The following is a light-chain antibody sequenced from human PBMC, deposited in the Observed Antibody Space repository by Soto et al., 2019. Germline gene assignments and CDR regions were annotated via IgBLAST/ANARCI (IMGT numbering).Light chain of an antibody. CDR2: DVS. J-gene: IGKJ5*01. Sequence: AIQLTQSPSSLSASVGDRVTITCRASQDIRGALAWYQQKPGKAPKILIYDVSSLQSGVPSRFSGSSSGTDFPLTISGLQPEDLATYYCQQFNSYPIIFGQGTRLDIK. V-gene: IGKV1-13*02. CDR1: QDIRGA. CDR3: QQFNSYPII.